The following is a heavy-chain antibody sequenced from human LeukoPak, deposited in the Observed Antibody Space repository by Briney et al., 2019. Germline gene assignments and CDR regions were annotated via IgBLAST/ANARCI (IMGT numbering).Heavy chain of an antibody. Sequence: ASVKVSCKASGYTFTGYYMHWVRQAPGQGLEWMGWINPNSGGTNYAQKFQGWVTMTRDTSISTAYMELSRLRSDDTAVYYCARHTYYYDSSGYPTDDAFDIWGQGTMVTVSS. CDR2: INPNSGGT. CDR3: ARHTYYYDSSGYPTDDAFDI. D-gene: IGHD3-22*01. J-gene: IGHJ3*02. CDR1: GYTFTGYY. V-gene: IGHV1-2*04.